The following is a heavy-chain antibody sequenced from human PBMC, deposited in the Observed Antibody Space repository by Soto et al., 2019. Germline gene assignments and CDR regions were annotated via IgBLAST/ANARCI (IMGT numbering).Heavy chain of an antibody. CDR1: GDSVSSNTAG. Sequence: QVQLQQSGPGLVKPSQTLSLTCTISGDSVSSNTAGWNWIRQSPSRGLEWLGRTYYRSKWYNDYAVFVKSRIIINPDTSKNQFSLQLSSVTPDDTAVYYCARGEEGSGRIFYYSGQGTLVTVSS. CDR3: ARGEEGSGRIFYY. J-gene: IGHJ4*02. D-gene: IGHD3-10*01. V-gene: IGHV6-1*01. CDR2: TYYRSKWYN.